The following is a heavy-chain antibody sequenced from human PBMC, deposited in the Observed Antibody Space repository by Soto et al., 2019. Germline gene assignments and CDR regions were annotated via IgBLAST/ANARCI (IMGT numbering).Heavy chain of an antibody. J-gene: IGHJ5*02. V-gene: IGHV4-61*01. Sequence: TSETLSLTCTISGDSVNSGSYYWHWIRQSPGKGLEWIGYIYGTLSANYHPSLRSRVTISVDTSKNQFSLKLRPVTAADTAVYYCARDWSSWGQGTLVTVSS. CDR2: IYGTLSA. CDR1: GDSVNSGSYY. D-gene: IGHD3-3*01. CDR3: ARDWSS.